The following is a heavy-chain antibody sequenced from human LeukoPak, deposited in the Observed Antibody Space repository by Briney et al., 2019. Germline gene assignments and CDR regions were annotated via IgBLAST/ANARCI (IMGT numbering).Heavy chain of an antibody. CDR1: GGSISSYY. CDR2: IYTSGST. Sequence: SETLSLTCTVSGGSISSYYWSWIRQPAGKGLEWIGRIYTSGSTNYNPSLKSRVTISVDTSKNQFSLKLSSVTAADTAVYYCAAYCSSTSCPNLDAFDIWGQGTMVTVSS. CDR3: AAYCSSTSCPNLDAFDI. D-gene: IGHD2-2*01. J-gene: IGHJ3*02. V-gene: IGHV4-4*07.